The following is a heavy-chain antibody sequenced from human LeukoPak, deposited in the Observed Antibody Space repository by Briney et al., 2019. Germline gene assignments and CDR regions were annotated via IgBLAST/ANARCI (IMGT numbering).Heavy chain of an antibody. CDR3: ARHIVVVPAAIPAFDY. V-gene: IGHV3-48*03. J-gene: IGHJ4*02. Sequence: PGGSLRLSCAASGFTFSSYEMNWVRQAPGKGLEWVSYISSSGSTIYYADSVKGRFTISRDNAKNSLYLQMNSLRAEDTAVYYCARHIVVVPAAIPAFDYWGQGTLVTVSS. CDR1: GFTFSSYE. D-gene: IGHD2-2*01. CDR2: ISSSGSTI.